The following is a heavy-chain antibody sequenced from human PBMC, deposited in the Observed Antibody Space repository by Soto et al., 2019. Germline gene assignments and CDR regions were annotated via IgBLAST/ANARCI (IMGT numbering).Heavy chain of an antibody. J-gene: IGHJ6*02. D-gene: IGHD5-12*01. CDR3: ARWLQFGSYYGMDV. Sequence: QVQLQESGPGLVKPSQTLSLTCTVSGGSLSSGGYYWTWLSQHPGKGLEWIGYINYSGSTSYNPSLKSRVTISVDTSKNQFSLKLSSVTAADTAVYYCARWLQFGSYYGMDVWGQGTTVTVSS. V-gene: IGHV4-31*03. CDR1: GGSLSSGGYY. CDR2: INYSGST.